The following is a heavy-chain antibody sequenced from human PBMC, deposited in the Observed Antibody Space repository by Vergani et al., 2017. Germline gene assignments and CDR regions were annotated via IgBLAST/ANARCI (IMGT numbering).Heavy chain of an antibody. CDR1: GGTFSSYT. Sequence: QVQLVQSGAEVKKPGSSVKVSCKASGGTFSSYTISWVRQTPGQRLEWMGRIIPILGIANYAQKFQGRVTITADKSTSTAYMELSSLRSEDTAVYYCARDLYSNYEWAIDVWGKGTTVTVSS. J-gene: IGHJ6*04. CDR2: IIPILGIA. CDR3: ARDLYSNYEWAIDV. D-gene: IGHD4-11*01. V-gene: IGHV1-69*04.